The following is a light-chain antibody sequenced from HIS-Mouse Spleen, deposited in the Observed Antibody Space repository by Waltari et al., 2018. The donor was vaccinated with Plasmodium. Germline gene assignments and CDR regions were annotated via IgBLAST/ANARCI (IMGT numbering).Light chain of an antibody. CDR3: QQYNNWSFT. V-gene: IGKV3-15*01. Sequence: EIVMTQSPATLSVSPGERPTLSCRASQSVSSNLAWYQQKPGQAPRLRIYGASTRATGSPARFSGSGSGTEFTLTISSLQSEDFAVYYCQQYNNWSFTFGPGTKVDIK. CDR1: QSVSSN. J-gene: IGKJ3*01. CDR2: GAS.